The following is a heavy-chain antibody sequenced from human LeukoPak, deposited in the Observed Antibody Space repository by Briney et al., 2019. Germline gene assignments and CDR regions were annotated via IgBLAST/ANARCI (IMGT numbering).Heavy chain of an antibody. J-gene: IGHJ3*02. CDR2: INHSGST. V-gene: IGHV4-34*01. CDR3: AGLRVCGGDCPDAFDI. D-gene: IGHD2-21*02. Sequence: PSETLSLTCAVYGGSFSGYYWSWIRQPPGKGLEWIGEINHSGSTNYNPSLKSRVTISVDTSKNQFSLKLSSVTAADTAVYYCAGLRVCGGDCPDAFDIWGHGIMVTVSS. CDR1: GGSFSGYY.